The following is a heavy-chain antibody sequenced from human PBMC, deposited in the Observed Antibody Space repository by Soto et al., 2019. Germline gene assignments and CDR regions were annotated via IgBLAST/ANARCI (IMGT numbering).Heavy chain of an antibody. J-gene: IGHJ6*02. CDR2: IKSKTDGGTT. CDR1: GFTFSNAW. CDR3: TTDSEVSEGIGYGMDV. V-gene: IGHV3-15*01. Sequence: LRLSCAASGFTFSNAWMSWVRQAPGKGLEWVGRIKSKTDGGTTDYAAPVKGRFTISRDDSKNTLYLQMNSLKTEDTAVYYCTTDSEVSEGIGYGMDVWGQGTTVTV. D-gene: IGHD2-21*01.